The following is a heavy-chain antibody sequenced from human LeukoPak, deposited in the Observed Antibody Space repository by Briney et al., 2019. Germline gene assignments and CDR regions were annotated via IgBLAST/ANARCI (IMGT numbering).Heavy chain of an antibody. CDR3: ARGTYTMTTDAFDI. V-gene: IGHV4-38-2*02. J-gene: IGHJ3*02. CDR1: NYSISSGYY. CDR2: VYRSGST. D-gene: IGHD2-2*02. Sequence: SETLSLTCTVSNYSISSGYYWGWIRQPPGKGLEWIASVYRSGSTYYNPSLKSRVTISVDTSKNQFSLKLSSVTAADTAVYYCARGTYTMTTDAFDIWGQGTMVTVSS.